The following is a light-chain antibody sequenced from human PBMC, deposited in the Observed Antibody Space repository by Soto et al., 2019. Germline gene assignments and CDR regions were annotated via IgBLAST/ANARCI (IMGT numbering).Light chain of an antibody. V-gene: IGKV3-20*01. CDR2: GAS. CDR1: QSVRSSN. CDR3: QQYGSSPLT. J-gene: IGKJ4*01. Sequence: EIVLTQSPGTLSLSPGERATLSCRASQSVRSSNFAWYQQKPGQVTRLLIYGASSRATGIPDRFSGSGSGTYFTLTSSRLEPEDFAVYYCQQYGSSPLTFGGGTKVEIK.